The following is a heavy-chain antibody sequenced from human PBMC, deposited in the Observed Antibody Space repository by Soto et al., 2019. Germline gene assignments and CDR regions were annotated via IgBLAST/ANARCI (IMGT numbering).Heavy chain of an antibody. CDR1: GGSISSSSYY. V-gene: IGHV4-39*01. Sequence: QLQLQESGPGLVKPSETLSLTCTVSGGSISSSSYYWGWIRQPPGKGLEWIGSIYYSGSTYYNPSLKSRVTISVDTSKNQFSLKLSSVTAADTAVYYCASVRRGGYDSLRYYYNMDVWGQGTTVTVSS. CDR3: ASVRRGGYDSLRYYYNMDV. J-gene: IGHJ6*02. D-gene: IGHD5-12*01. CDR2: IYYSGST.